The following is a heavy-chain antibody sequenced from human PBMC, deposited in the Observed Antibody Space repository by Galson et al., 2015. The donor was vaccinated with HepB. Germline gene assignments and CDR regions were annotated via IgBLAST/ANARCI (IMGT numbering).Heavy chain of an antibody. CDR3: ARDSYYDSSGYYLDAFDI. Sequence: SLRLSCAASGFTFSSYSMNWVRQAPGKGLEWVSSISSSSSYIYYADSVKGRFTISRDNAKNSLYLQMNSLRAEDTAVYYCARDSYYDSSGYYLDAFDIWGQGTMVTVSS. CDR1: GFTFSSYS. CDR2: ISSSSSYI. D-gene: IGHD3-22*01. V-gene: IGHV3-21*01. J-gene: IGHJ3*02.